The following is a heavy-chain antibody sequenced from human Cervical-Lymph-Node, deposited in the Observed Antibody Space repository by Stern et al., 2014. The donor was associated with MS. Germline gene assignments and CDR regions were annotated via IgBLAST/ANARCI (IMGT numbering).Heavy chain of an antibody. CDR3: ARDRWYYDSSGILDY. D-gene: IGHD3-22*01. V-gene: IGHV3-33*01. CDR2: IGYDGSNK. Sequence: QVQLVESGGGVVQPGRSLRLSCAASEFTFSSYGMHWVRQAPGKGLEWVAVIGYDGSNKNYADSVKGRFTISRDNSKNMVYLQMNSLRAEDTAVYYCARDRWYYDSSGILDYWGQGTLVTVSS. J-gene: IGHJ4*02. CDR1: EFTFSSYG.